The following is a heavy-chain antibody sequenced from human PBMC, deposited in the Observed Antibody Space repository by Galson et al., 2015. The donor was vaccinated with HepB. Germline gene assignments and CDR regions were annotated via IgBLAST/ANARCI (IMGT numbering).Heavy chain of an antibody. J-gene: IGHJ6*03. CDR3: ARGPYGSSWSNYMDV. CDR1: GYSFTNYY. D-gene: IGHD6-19*01. Sequence: SVKVSCKASGYSFTNYYIHWVRQAPGQGLEWMGIINPNGGSTTYAQKFQGRVSMTRDTSTSTVDMELSSLRFEDTAVYFCARGPYGSSWSNYMDVWGKGTTVTVSS. V-gene: IGHV1-46*01. CDR2: INPNGGST.